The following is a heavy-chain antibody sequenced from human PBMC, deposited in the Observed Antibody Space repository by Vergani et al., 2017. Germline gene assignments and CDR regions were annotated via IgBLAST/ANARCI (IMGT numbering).Heavy chain of an antibody. CDR3: AKDGLTVFGVVNIYFYYMDV. CDR1: GFTFSSHA. CDR2: ISGSDGST. Sequence: EVQLLESGGGLVQPGGSLRLSCAASGFTFSSHALSWVRQAPGKGLEWVSGISGSDGSTYYADSVKGRFTISRDNSKNTLYLQMHSLRAEDTAVYYCAKDGLTVFGVVNIYFYYMDVWGKGTSVTVSS. V-gene: IGHV3-23*01. D-gene: IGHD3-3*01. J-gene: IGHJ6*03.